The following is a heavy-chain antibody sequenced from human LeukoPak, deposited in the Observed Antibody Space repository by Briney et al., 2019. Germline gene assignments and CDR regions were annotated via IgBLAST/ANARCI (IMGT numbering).Heavy chain of an antibody. Sequence: SETLSLTCTVSGDSISGYYWSWIRQPAGKGLEWIGRVYSSGSTNYNPSLKSRVTMSVDTSKNQFSLTLNSVTAADTAVYYCARDRQWLENDYSGQGTLVTVSS. J-gene: IGHJ4*02. V-gene: IGHV4-4*07. CDR2: VYSSGST. CDR3: ARDRQWLENDY. D-gene: IGHD6-19*01. CDR1: GDSISGYY.